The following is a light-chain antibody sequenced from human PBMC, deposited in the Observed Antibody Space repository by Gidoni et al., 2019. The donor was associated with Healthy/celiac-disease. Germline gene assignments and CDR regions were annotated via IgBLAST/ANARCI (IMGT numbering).Light chain of an antibody. CDR3: QQYYSNPGT. CDR1: QSVLYSSNNKNY. CDR2: WAS. V-gene: IGKV4-1*01. Sequence: DIVMTQSPDSLAVSLGERATINCKSSQSVLYSSNNKNYLAWYQQKPGQPPKLLIYWASTRESGVPDRFSGSGSGTDFTLTTSSLQAEDVAVYYCQQYYSNPGTFGQGTKVEIK. J-gene: IGKJ1*01.